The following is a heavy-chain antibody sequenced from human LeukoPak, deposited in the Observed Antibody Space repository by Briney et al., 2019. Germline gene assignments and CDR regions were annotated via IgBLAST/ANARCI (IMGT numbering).Heavy chain of an antibody. Sequence: GGSLRLSCAASGFTFIDYYMSWLRQAPGKGVEWLSDISSSGYTIYYADSVKGRFTISRDNANNSLYLQMNSLRAEDTAVYYCARYCSSTSCYTPSDVYDIWGQGSMVTVSS. CDR1: GFTFIDYY. CDR3: ARYCSSTSCYTPSDVYDI. J-gene: IGHJ3*02. CDR2: ISSSGYTI. D-gene: IGHD2-2*02. V-gene: IGHV3-11*04.